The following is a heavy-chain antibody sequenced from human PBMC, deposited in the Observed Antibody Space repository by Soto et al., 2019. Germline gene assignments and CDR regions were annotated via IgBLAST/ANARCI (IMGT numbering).Heavy chain of an antibody. CDR1: GFIFEKFG. D-gene: IGHD1-26*01. J-gene: IGHJ5*02. CDR2: ISGSGFKK. CDR3: AKNQGVELVPLATVDWFDP. Sequence: PVGSLRLSGAASGFIFEKFGMSWVRQAPGKGLEWISSISGSGFKKYYADSVKGRFTISRDNSKSTVYLELNNLSAEDTAVYHCAKNQGVELVPLATVDWFDPWGQGSVVTVSS. V-gene: IGHV3-23*01.